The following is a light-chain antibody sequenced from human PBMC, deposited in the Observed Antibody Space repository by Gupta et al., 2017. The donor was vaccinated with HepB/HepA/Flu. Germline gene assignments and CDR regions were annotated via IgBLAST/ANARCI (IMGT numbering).Light chain of an antibody. CDR3: QVWDSSNDHPV. V-gene: IGLV3-21*04. CDR1: NIGSKS. J-gene: IGLJ1*01. Sequence: SYVLTQPPSVSVAPGKTARITCGGNNIGSKSVHWYQQKPGQAPVLVVYYNELRPSGIPERFSGSNSGNTATLTISTVEAGDEADYFCQVWDSSNDHPVFGSGTKVTVL. CDR2: YNE.